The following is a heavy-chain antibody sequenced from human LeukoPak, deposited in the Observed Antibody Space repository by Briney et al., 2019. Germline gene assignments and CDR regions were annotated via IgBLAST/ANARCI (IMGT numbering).Heavy chain of an antibody. J-gene: IGHJ4*02. V-gene: IGHV3-7*01. D-gene: IGHD6-19*01. CDR2: IKQNGSEK. CDR1: GFTFSSYW. Sequence: GGSLRLSCAASGFTFSSYWMSWVRQAPGKGLEWVANIKQNGSEKNYVDSVKGRFTISRDNSKNTLYLQMNSLRAEDTAIYYCARGSSKSQFRSDWLFDYWGQGTLVTVSS. CDR3: ARGSSKSQFRSDWLFDY.